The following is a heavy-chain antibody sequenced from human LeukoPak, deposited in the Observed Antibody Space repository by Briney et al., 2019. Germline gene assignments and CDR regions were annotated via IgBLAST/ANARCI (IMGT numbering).Heavy chain of an antibody. V-gene: IGHV4-38-2*02. Sequence: PSETLSLTCTVSGYSISSGYYWGWIRQPPGKGLEWIGSIYHSGSTYYNPSLKSRVTISVDTSKNQFSLKLSSVTAADTAVYYCACSYGSGSYYYWGQGTLVTVSS. J-gene: IGHJ4*02. CDR1: GYSISSGYY. D-gene: IGHD3-10*01. CDR3: ACSYGSGSYYY. CDR2: IYHSGST.